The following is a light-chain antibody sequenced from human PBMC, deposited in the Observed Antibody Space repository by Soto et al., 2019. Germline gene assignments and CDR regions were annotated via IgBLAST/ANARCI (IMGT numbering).Light chain of an antibody. Sequence: DIVMTQSPDSLAVSLGERATINCKSSQSVLYSSNNKNYLAWFQQKVGQPPKLLIYWASTRESGVPDRFSGSGYGTDFTLTISSLQAEDVAVYYCHQYYSKPLPFGGGTKVEIK. CDR2: WAS. CDR3: HQYYSKPLP. V-gene: IGKV4-1*01. J-gene: IGKJ4*01. CDR1: QSVLYSSNNKNY.